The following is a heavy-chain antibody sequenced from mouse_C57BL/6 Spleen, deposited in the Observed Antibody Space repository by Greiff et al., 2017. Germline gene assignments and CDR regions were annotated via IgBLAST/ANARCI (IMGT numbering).Heavy chain of an antibody. CDR1: GFTFSSYG. V-gene: IGHV5-6*01. Sequence: EVMLVESGGDLVKPGGSLKLSCAASGFTFSSYGMSWVRPTPDKRLEWVATISSGGSYTYYPDSVKGRFTISRDNAKNTLYLQMRSLKSEDTTMYDCASQLLDWYFEVWGTGTTVTVSS. CDR2: ISSGGSYT. J-gene: IGHJ1*03. CDR3: ASQLLDWYFEV. D-gene: IGHD1-1*01.